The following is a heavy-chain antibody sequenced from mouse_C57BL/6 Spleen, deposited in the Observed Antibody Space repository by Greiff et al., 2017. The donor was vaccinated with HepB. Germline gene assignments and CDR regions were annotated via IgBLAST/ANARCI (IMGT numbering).Heavy chain of an antibody. J-gene: IGHJ4*01. D-gene: IGHD2-4*01. Sequence: VQLQQSGAELVRPGASVKLSCTASGFNIKDYYMHWVKQRPEQGLEWIGRIDPEDGDTEYAPKFQGKATMTADTSSNTAYLQLSSLTSEDTAVYYCTHDDYVYYAMDYWGQGTSVTVSS. V-gene: IGHV14-1*01. CDR1: GFNIKDYY. CDR2: IDPEDGDT. CDR3: THDDYVYYAMDY.